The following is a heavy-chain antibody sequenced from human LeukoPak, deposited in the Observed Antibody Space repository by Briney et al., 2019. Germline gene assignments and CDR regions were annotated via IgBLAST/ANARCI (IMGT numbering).Heavy chain of an antibody. CDR3: ADSYGDRNYYYCMDV. CDR1: GRSITSGGYY. D-gene: IGHD4-17*01. V-gene: IGHV4-31*03. Sequence: SETLSLTCSVSGRSITSGGYYWSWIRQHPGKGLEWIGYIDFSGSTYYNPSLNSRVTISRDTSKNQFSLQLSSVTAADTAVYYCADSYGDRNYYYCMDVWGRGTTVTVSS. CDR2: IDFSGST. J-gene: IGHJ6*02.